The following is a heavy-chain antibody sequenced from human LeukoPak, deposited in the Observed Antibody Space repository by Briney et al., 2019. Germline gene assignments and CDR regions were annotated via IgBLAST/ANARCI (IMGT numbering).Heavy chain of an antibody. CDR1: GFTFSSYG. D-gene: IGHD3-22*01. J-gene: IGHJ5*02. CDR2: IWYDGSNK. Sequence: GRSLRLSCAASGFTFSSYGMHWVRQAPGKGLEWVAVIWYDGSNKYYADSVKGRFTISRDNSKNTLYLQMNSLRAEDTAVYYCAKDRSDYYDSSGPEWFDPWGQGTLVTVSS. CDR3: AKDRSDYYDSSGPEWFDP. V-gene: IGHV3-33*06.